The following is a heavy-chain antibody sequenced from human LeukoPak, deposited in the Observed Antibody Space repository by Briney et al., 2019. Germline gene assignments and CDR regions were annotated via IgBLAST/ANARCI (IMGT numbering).Heavy chain of an antibody. V-gene: IGHV1-8*01. CDR2: MNPNSGNT. CDR3: ARVVVVPAAMSYWFDP. D-gene: IGHD2-2*01. J-gene: IGHJ5*02. CDR1: GYTFTSYD. Sequence: RASVKVSCKASGYTFTSYDINWVRQATGQGLEWMGWMNPNSGNTGYAQKLQGRVTMTTDTSTSTAYMELRSLRSDDTAVYYCARVVVVPAAMSYWFDPWGQGTLVTVSS.